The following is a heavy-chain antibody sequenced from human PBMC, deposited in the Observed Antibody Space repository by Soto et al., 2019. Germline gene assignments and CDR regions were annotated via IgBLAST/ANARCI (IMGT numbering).Heavy chain of an antibody. CDR2: IYYSGST. CDR3: AREKIVPAEGYYYYYMDV. CDR1: GGSISSYY. V-gene: IGHV4-59*01. D-gene: IGHD2-2*01. Sequence: SETLSLTCTVSGGSISSYYWSWIRQPPGKGLEWIGYIYYSGSTNYNPSLKSRVTISVDTSKNQFSLKLSSVTAADTAVYYCAREKIVPAEGYYYYYMDVWGKGTTVTVSS. J-gene: IGHJ6*03.